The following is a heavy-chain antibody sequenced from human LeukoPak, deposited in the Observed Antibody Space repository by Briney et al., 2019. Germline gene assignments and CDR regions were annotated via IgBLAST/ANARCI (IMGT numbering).Heavy chain of an antibody. CDR1: GFSFRSYA. CDR2: ISYDGSNE. CDR3: ARDLPYFNWNEGDKWFEP. D-gene: IGHD1-1*01. J-gene: IGHJ5*02. Sequence: GGSLRLSCAASGFSFRSYAMHWVRQAPGKGLEWVTVISYDGSNEYYADSVKGRFTISRDNSKNTLYLQMNSLRGDDTAVYYCARDLPYFNWNEGDKWFEPWGQGTLVTVSS. V-gene: IGHV3-30*04.